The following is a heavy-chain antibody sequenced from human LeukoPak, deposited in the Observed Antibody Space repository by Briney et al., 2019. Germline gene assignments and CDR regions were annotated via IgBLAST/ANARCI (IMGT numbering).Heavy chain of an antibody. D-gene: IGHD5-24*01. Sequence: PGGSLRLSCAASGFTFSNYWMTWIRQAPGKGLEWVSYISSSGKTIYYADSVKGRFTISRDNAKNSLYLQMNSLRAEDTAVYYCARDARDEEYYYYMDVWGKGTTVTISS. J-gene: IGHJ6*03. CDR2: ISSSGKTI. CDR1: GFTFSNYW. CDR3: ARDARDEEYYYYMDV. V-gene: IGHV3-11*01.